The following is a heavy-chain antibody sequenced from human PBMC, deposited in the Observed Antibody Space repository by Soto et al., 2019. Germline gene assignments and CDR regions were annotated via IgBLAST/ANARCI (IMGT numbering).Heavy chain of an antibody. CDR1: GFTFSNAW. CDR3: TTLSVVVTTTEVQPSGY. D-gene: IGHD2-21*01. J-gene: IGHJ4*02. Sequence: GGSLRLSCAASGFTFSNAWMNWVRQAPGKGLEWVGRIKSKTDGGTTDYAAPVKGRFTISRDDSKDTLYLEMNSLKTEDTAMYYCTTLSVVVTTTEVQPSGYWGQGTLVTVSS. CDR2: IKSKTDGGTT. V-gene: IGHV3-15*01.